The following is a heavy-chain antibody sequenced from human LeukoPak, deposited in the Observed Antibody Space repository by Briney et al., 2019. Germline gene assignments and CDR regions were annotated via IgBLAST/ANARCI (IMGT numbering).Heavy chain of an antibody. Sequence: PGGSLTLSCAASGFTFSSYSKNWVRQAPGKGLQWVSSISRSSSYIYYADSVKGRFTISRDNAKNSLYLQMNSLRAEDTAVYYCARDGRSSSWYGEAAYYFDYWGQGTLVTVSS. CDR1: GFTFSSYS. CDR3: ARDGRSSSWYGEAAYYFDY. J-gene: IGHJ4*02. D-gene: IGHD6-13*01. V-gene: IGHV3-21*01. CDR2: ISRSSSYI.